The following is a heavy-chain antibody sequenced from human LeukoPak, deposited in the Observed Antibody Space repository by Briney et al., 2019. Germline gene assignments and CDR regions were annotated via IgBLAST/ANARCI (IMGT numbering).Heavy chain of an antibody. CDR3: AKSGLPTHNYYMDV. Sequence: GGSLRLSCAASGFTFSDYGMTWVRQAPGKGLEWVSTISGSGGRTYYADSVKGRFTISRDNSKNTLYLQMNSLRAEDTAVYYCAKSGLPTHNYYMDVWGKGTTVTVSS. CDR2: ISGSGGRT. D-gene: IGHD2-15*01. CDR1: GFTFSDYG. J-gene: IGHJ6*03. V-gene: IGHV3-23*01.